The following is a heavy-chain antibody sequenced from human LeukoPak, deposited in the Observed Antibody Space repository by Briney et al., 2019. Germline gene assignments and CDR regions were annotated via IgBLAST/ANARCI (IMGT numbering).Heavy chain of an antibody. CDR2: IYYSGST. CDR3: ARAFSVSAWFDP. J-gene: IGHJ5*02. D-gene: IGHD3-10*01. V-gene: IGHV4-39*01. CDR1: GGSISSSSYY. Sequence: SETLSLTCTVSGGSISSSSYYWGWIRQPPGKGLEWIGSIYYSGSTYYNPSLKSRVTISVDTSKNQFSLKLSSVTAADTAVYYCARAFSVSAWFDPWGQGTLATVSS.